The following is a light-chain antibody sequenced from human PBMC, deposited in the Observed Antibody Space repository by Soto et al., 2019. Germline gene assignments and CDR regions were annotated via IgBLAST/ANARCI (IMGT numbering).Light chain of an antibody. V-gene: IGKV1-33*01. CDR2: DAS. CDR1: QDISNY. J-gene: IGKJ1*01. CDR3: QQYDNLPWT. Sequence: DIQMTHSPSSLSASVVDRVTITCQASQDISNYLNWYQQKPGKAPKLLIYDASNLETGVPSRFSGSGSGTDFTFTISSLQPEDIATYYCQQYDNLPWTFGQGTKVEIK.